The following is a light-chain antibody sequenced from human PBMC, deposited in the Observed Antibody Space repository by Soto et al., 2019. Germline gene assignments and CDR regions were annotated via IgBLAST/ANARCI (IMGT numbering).Light chain of an antibody. J-gene: IGKJ4*01. CDR1: QSITSY. CDR3: QQSYSSPLT. Sequence: DIQMTQSPSSLSASIRGRVTITCRASQSITSYLNWYQQKPGKAPKLLIYAASSLQSGVPSRFSGSGSGTDFTLTISSLQPEDFATYYCQQSYSSPLTFGGGTKVDIK. V-gene: IGKV1-39*01. CDR2: AAS.